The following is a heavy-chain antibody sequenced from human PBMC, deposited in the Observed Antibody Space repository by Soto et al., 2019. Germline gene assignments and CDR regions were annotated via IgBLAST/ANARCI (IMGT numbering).Heavy chain of an antibody. CDR1: GFTFSSYA. V-gene: IGHV3-30-3*01. Sequence: PGGSLRLSCAASGFTFSSYAMHWVRQDPGKGLEWVAVISYDGSNKYYADSVKGRFTISGDNSKNTLYLQMNSLRAEDTAVYYCARDSTSTLPYYYYGMDVWGQGTTVTVSS. J-gene: IGHJ6*02. CDR2: ISYDGSNK. CDR3: ARDSTSTLPYYYYGMDV.